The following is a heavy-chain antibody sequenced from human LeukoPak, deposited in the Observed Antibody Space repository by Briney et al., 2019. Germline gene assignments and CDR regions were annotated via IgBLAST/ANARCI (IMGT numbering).Heavy chain of an antibody. V-gene: IGHV3-7*01. CDR3: EGERGDAFDV. Sequence: PGGSLRLSCAASGFTFSSYWMNWVRQAPGQGLEWVANIKHDASEIYYVDSVKGRFPISRDNAKNSLYLQMKNLRAEDTAVYYCEGERGDAFDVWGQGTMVTVSS. J-gene: IGHJ3*01. CDR2: IKHDASEI. CDR1: GFTFSSYW.